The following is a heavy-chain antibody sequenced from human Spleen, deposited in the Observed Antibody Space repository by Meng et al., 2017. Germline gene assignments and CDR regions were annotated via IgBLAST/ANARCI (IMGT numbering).Heavy chain of an antibody. D-gene: IGHD3-10*01. CDR1: RASVYSGGYY. V-gene: IGHV4-31*03. J-gene: IGHJ4*02. CDR2: IYYSGST. Sequence: VQRHESGPGLLKPSQTLSLTCTVSRASVYSGGYYWSWIRQHPGKGLEWIGHIYYSGSTYYNPSLKSRFSISVDTSKNQFSLNLTSVTAADTAVYYCARKMIGTGSFDYWGQGRLVTVSS. CDR3: ARKMIGTGSFDY.